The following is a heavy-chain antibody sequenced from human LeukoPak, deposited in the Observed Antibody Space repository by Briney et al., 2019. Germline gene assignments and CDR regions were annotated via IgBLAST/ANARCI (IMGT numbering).Heavy chain of an antibody. CDR3: ARGGIAARPFNY. J-gene: IGHJ4*02. Sequence: SETLSLTCAVYGGSFSGYFWSWIRQPPGKGLEWIGEINHSGSTNYNPSLKSRVTISVDTSKNQFSLKLSSVTAADTAVYYCARGGIAARPFNYWGQGTLVTVSS. V-gene: IGHV4-34*01. D-gene: IGHD6-6*01. CDR2: INHSGST. CDR1: GGSFSGYF.